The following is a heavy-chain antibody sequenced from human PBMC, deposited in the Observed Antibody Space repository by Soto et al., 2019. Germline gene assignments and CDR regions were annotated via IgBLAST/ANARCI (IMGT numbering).Heavy chain of an antibody. CDR2: IKQDGSEK. CDR1: GFTFSSYW. J-gene: IGHJ4*02. Sequence: EVQLVESGGGLVQPGGSLRLSCAASGFTFSSYWMSWVRQAPGKGLEWVANIKQDGSEKYYVDSVKGRFTISRDNAKNSLYLQMNSLRAEDTAVYYCARDRFVVVVAATPPFDYWGQGTLVTVSS. CDR3: ARDRFVVVVAATPPFDY. D-gene: IGHD2-15*01. V-gene: IGHV3-7*01.